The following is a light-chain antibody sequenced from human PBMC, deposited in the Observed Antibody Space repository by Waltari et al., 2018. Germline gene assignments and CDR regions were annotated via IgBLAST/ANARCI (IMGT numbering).Light chain of an antibody. Sequence: ELVLTQSPGTLSLSPGERATLSCRASQSVSSSYLAWYQQKPGQAPRLLIYAASSRATGVPDRFSGSGSGTDFTLTISRLDPEDFAVYYCQHYGTSFRPFGQGTKVEIK. CDR1: QSVSSSY. J-gene: IGKJ1*01. CDR3: QHYGTSFRP. V-gene: IGKV3-20*01. CDR2: AAS.